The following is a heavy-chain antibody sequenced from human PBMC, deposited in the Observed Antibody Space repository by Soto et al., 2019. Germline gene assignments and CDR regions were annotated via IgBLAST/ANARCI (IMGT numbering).Heavy chain of an antibody. CDR2: IYPGDSDT. CDR1: GYSFTSYW. D-gene: IGHD6-25*01. J-gene: IGHJ4*02. V-gene: IGHV5-51*01. CDR3: ARVDSSGCSEY. Sequence: GESLKISCKGSGYSFTSYWIGWVRQMPGKGLECMGFIYPGDSDTTYSPSFQGHVTISADKYSSTAYLQWSSLKASDTTMYYCARVDSSGCSEYWGQGTLVTVSS.